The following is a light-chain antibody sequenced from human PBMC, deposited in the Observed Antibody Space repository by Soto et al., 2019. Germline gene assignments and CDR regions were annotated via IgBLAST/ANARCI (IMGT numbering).Light chain of an antibody. Sequence: EIVITQSPATLCVSPGGRATPSCRASQSVSSNLAWYQQKPGQAPRLLIYRVSSRATGVPDRFSGSGSGTDYTLTISSLQPDDFATYYCQHYNSYSEAFGQGTKVDIK. CDR3: QHYNSYSEA. CDR2: RVS. CDR1: QSVSSN. J-gene: IGKJ1*01. V-gene: IGKV3D-15*01.